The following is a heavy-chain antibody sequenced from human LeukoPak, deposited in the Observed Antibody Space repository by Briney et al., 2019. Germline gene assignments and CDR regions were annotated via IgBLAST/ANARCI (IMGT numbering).Heavy chain of an antibody. CDR1: GGSISSSSYY. CDR3: ARMLVATIFDHRPKNWFDP. Sequence: SETLSLTCTVSGGSISSSSYYWGWIRQPPGKGLEWIGEINHSGSTNYNPSLKSRVTISVDTSKNQFSLKLSSVTAADTAVYYCARMLVATIFDHRPKNWFDPWGQGTLVTVSS. CDR2: INHSGST. J-gene: IGHJ5*02. V-gene: IGHV4-39*07. D-gene: IGHD5-12*01.